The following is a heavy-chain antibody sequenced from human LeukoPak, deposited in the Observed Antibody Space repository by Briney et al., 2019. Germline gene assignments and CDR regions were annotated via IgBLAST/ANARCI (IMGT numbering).Heavy chain of an antibody. CDR1: GYSFTSYW. CDR3: ARRQDCGGGSCYGQGPGNNWFDP. V-gene: IGHV5-51*01. J-gene: IGHJ5*02. CDR2: IYPGDSDT. D-gene: IGHD2-15*01. Sequence: PGESLKISCKGSGYSFTSYWIGWVRQMPGKGLEWMGIIYPGDSDTRYSPSFQGQVTMSADKSISTAYLQWSSLKASDTAMYYCARRQDCGGGSCYGQGPGNNWFDPWGQGTLVTVSS.